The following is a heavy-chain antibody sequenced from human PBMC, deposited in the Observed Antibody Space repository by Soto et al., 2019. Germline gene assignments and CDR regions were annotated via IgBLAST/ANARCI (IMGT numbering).Heavy chain of an antibody. CDR1: GFTFSSYA. CDR2: ISYDGSNK. J-gene: IGHJ6*02. Sequence: PGGSLRLSCAASGFTFSSYAMHWVRQAPGKGLEWVAVISYDGSNKYYADSVKGRFTISRDNSKNTLYLQMNSLRAEDTAVYYCARDRTLATHAGSYYYYGMDVWGQGTTVTVSS. V-gene: IGHV3-30-3*01. D-gene: IGHD1-1*01. CDR3: ARDRTLATHAGSYYYYGMDV.